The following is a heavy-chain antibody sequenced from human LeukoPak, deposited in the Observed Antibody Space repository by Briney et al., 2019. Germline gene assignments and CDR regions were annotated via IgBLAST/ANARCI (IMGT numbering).Heavy chain of an antibody. D-gene: IGHD1-26*01. Sequence: SQTLSLTCSVSGGSVSSGDYYWSWIRQPPGKGLEWIGYMYYSGSTYYNPSLKSRVTISVDTSKNQFSLKLSSVTAADTAVYYCVRRMVGAIRPFDYWGQGTLVTVSS. CDR2: MYYSGST. CDR3: VRRMVGAIRPFDY. V-gene: IGHV4-30-4*01. CDR1: GGSVSSGDYY. J-gene: IGHJ4*02.